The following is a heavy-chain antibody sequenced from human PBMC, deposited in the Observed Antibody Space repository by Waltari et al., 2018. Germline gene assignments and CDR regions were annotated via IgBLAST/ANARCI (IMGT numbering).Heavy chain of an antibody. CDR2: IYSSVST. CDR1: GGSISSGDYY. D-gene: IGHD4-17*01. Sequence: QVQLQESGPGLVKPSQTLSLTCTVSGGSISSGDYYWSWIRQPPGKGLEWIGYIYSSVSTYYNPSLKSRVTISVDTSKNQFSLKLSSVTAADTAVYYCARDGDYGDYGGAFDIWGQGTMVTVSS. V-gene: IGHV4-30-4*08. CDR3: ARDGDYGDYGGAFDI. J-gene: IGHJ3*02.